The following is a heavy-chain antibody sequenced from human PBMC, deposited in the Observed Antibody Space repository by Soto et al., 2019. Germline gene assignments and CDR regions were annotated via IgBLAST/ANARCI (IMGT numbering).Heavy chain of an antibody. CDR1: GFTFSNYG. J-gene: IGHJ3*02. V-gene: IGHV3-30*18. Sequence: QVQLVESGGGVVQPGRSLRLSCAASGFTFSNYGMHWVRQAPGKGLEWVAVISYDGSNKYYADSVKGRFTISRDNSKNTHYLQMNSLRAEDTAVYYCAKEDDCGQRRKDFEIWGQGTMVAVSS. CDR3: AKEDDCGQRRKDFEI. CDR2: ISYDGSNK. D-gene: IGHD2-21*02.